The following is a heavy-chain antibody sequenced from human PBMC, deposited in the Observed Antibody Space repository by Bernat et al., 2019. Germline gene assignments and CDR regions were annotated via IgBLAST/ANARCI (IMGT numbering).Heavy chain of an antibody. CDR3: AKSSAWSHWYFDL. D-gene: IGHD6-6*01. CDR2: ISSGGTT. Sequence: EMQLLESGGGLVQPGGSLRLSCAASGFNFKNFGMSWVRQAPGKGLEWVSPISSGGTTYYADSVKGRFTISRDNNNNTLYLQLNSLRVEDTAVYYCAKSSAWSHWYFDLWGRGTPVTVSS. CDR1: GFNFKNFG. J-gene: IGHJ2*01. V-gene: IGHV3-23*01.